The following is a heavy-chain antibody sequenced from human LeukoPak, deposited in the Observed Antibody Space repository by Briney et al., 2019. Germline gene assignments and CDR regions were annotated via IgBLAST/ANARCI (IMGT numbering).Heavy chain of an antibody. CDR1: NGSISSYY. V-gene: IGHV4-4*07. Sequence: SETLSLTCTVSNGSISSYYWSWIRQPAGKGLGWIGHIYTGSIDYNPSLTSRVTMSVDTSKKQFSLKLTSVTAADTAVYYCARGIYDSGYHYFDYWGQGTLVTVSS. J-gene: IGHJ4*02. CDR3: ARGIYDSGYHYFDY. CDR2: IYTGSI. D-gene: IGHD3-10*01.